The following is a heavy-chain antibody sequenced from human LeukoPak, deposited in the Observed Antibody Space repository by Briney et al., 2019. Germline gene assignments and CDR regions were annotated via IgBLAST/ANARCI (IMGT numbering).Heavy chain of an antibody. V-gene: IGHV3-74*01. Sequence: GGSLRLSCTGSRLILSHYWMHWLSQAPGKGLEWVSRITSDGSSTSHADSVKGRFTISRDNAKNKLSLQMNSLRAEETAMYYCSVGVGATDSWGQGTLVTVSS. D-gene: IGHD1-26*01. CDR1: RLILSHYW. J-gene: IGHJ4*02. CDR3: SVGVGATDS. CDR2: ITSDGSST.